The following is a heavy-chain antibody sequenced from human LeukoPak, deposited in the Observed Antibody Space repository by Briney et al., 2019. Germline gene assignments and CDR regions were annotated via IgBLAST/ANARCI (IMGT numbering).Heavy chain of an antibody. D-gene: IGHD3-10*01. CDR3: ASSLWSYFDY. CDR1: GGSIGSYY. CDR2: IYYSGST. J-gene: IGHJ4*02. Sequence: PSETLSLTCTVSGGSIGSYYWSWIRQPPGKGLEWIGYIYYSGSTNYNPSLKSRVTISVDTSKNQFSLKLSSVTAADTAVYYCASSLWSYFDYWGQGTLVTVSS. V-gene: IGHV4-59*01.